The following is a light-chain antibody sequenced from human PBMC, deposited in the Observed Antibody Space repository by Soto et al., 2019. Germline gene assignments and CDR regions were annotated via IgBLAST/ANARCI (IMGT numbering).Light chain of an antibody. J-gene: IGLJ2*01. CDR2: EVT. CDR3: CSYANSNTLV. CDR1: SSDVGSYDL. V-gene: IGLV2-23*02. Sequence: QSVLTQPASVSGSPGQSITISCTGTSSDVGSYDLVSWYQQHPGTAPKLIIYEVTKRPSGVSNRFSGSKSGNTASLTISGLQAEDESDYYCCSYANSNTLVFGGGTKVTVL.